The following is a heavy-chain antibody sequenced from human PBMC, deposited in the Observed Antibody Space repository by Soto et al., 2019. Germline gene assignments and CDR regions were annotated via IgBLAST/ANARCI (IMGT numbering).Heavy chain of an antibody. J-gene: IGHJ6*02. V-gene: IGHV1-18*01. CDR3: ARAVRGVTYYGMDV. D-gene: IGHD3-10*01. CDR2: ISAYNGNT. Sequence: QVQLVQPGAEVKKPGASVKVSCKASGYTFTSYGISWVRQAPGQGLEWMGWISAYNGNTNYAQKRQGRVTMTTATSTSTAYMELRRLRSDDTAVYYCARAVRGVTYYGMDVWGQGTTVTVSS. CDR1: GYTFTSYG.